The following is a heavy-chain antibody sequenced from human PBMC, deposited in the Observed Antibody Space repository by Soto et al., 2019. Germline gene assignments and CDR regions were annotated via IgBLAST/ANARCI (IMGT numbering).Heavy chain of an antibody. D-gene: IGHD3-3*01. CDR2: ISAYNGNT. V-gene: IGHV1-18*01. CDR1: GYTFTSYG. CDR3: AREGAPGFLEWVGGYYYYYGMDV. J-gene: IGHJ6*02. Sequence: VQLVQSGAEVKKPGASVKVSCKASGYTFTSYGISWVRQAPGQGLEWMGWISAYNGNTNYAQKLQDRVTMTTDTTTSTDYIELRSLRSADTSVYYCAREGAPGFLEWVGGYYYYYGMDVWGQGTTVTVSS.